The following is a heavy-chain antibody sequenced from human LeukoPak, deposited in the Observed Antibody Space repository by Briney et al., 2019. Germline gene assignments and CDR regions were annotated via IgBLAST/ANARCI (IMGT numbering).Heavy chain of an antibody. CDR3: ARRGYDYVWGSYQFDY. CDR2: IYPGDSDT. V-gene: IGHV5-51*07. CDR1: GYSFTSYW. Sequence: GESLKISCKGSGYSFTSYWIGWVHQMPGKGLEWMGIIYPGDSDTRYSPSFQGQVTISADKSISTAYLQWSSLKASDTAMYYCARRGYDYVWGSYQFDYWGQGTLVTVSS. D-gene: IGHD3-16*02. J-gene: IGHJ4*02.